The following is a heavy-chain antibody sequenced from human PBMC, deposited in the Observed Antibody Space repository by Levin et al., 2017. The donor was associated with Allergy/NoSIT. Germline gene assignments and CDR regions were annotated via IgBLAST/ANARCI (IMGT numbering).Heavy chain of an antibody. D-gene: IGHD3-9*01. CDR2: IIPIFGTA. CDR1: GGTFSSYA. V-gene: IGHV1-69*13. J-gene: IGHJ4*02. CDR3: ARVLTGRLRYFDWSNAIFDY. Sequence: SVKVSCKASGGTFSSYAISWVRQAPGQGLEWMGGIIPIFGTANYAQKFQGRVTITADESTSTAYMELSSLRSEDTAVYYCARVLTGRLRYFDWSNAIFDYWGQGTLVTVSS.